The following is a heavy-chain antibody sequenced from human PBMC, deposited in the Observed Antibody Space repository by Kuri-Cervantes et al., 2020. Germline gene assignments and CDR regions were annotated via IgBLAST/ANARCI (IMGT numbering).Heavy chain of an antibody. D-gene: IGHD3-10*01. CDR2: ISWNSGSI. Sequence: SLKISCAASGFTFDDYAMHWVRQAPGKGLEWVSGISWNSGSIGYADSVKGRFTISRDNAKNSLFLQMNSLRAEDTAVYYCVRECPEWKVQGIMTFWGQGTLVTVSS. J-gene: IGHJ4*02. V-gene: IGHV3-9*01. CDR1: GFTFDDYA. CDR3: VRECPEWKVQGIMTF.